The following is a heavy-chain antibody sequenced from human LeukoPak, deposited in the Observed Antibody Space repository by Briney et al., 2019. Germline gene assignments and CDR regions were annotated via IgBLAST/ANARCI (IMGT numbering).Heavy chain of an antibody. D-gene: IGHD5-12*01. CDR2: IIPILGIA. V-gene: IGHV1-69*04. Sequence: ASVKVSCKASGGTFSSYAISWVRQAPGQGLEWMGRIIPILGIANYAQKFQGRVTITADKSTSTAYMELSSLRSEDTAVYYCAGDVPGYSGYDLWWFDPWGQGTLVTVSS. CDR1: GGTFSSYA. J-gene: IGHJ5*02. CDR3: AGDVPGYSGYDLWWFDP.